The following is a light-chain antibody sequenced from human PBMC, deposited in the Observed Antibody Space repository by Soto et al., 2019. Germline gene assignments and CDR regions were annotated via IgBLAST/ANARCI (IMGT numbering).Light chain of an antibody. V-gene: IGKV1-39*01. CDR1: QGIRNE. CDR3: QRSYGTPIT. J-gene: IGKJ5*01. CDR2: VAS. Sequence: IQMTQSSCSLSEYVGNRVTITCRATQGIRNELGWYQQKPGKAPNLLIYVASSLQSEVPSRFSGSGSGTDFTLTITSLQPEDFATYYCQRSYGTPITFGQGTRLEIK.